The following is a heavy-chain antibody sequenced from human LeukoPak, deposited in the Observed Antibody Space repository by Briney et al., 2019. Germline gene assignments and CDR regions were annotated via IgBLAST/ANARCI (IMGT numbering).Heavy chain of an antibody. CDR3: TTDNWYSSGWYDDGIDY. J-gene: IGHJ4*02. D-gene: IGHD6-19*01. V-gene: IGHV3-15*01. CDR1: GFTFSNAW. Sequence: GGSLRLSCAASGFTFSNAWMSWVRQAPGKGLEWVGRIKSKTDGGTTDYAAPVKGGFTISRDDSKNTLYLQMNSLKTEDTAVYYCTTDNWYSSGWYDDGIDYWGQGTLVTVSS. CDR2: IKSKTDGGTT.